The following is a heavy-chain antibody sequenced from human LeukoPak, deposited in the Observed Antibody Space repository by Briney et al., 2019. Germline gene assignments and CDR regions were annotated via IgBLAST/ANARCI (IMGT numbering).Heavy chain of an antibody. Sequence: SETLSLTCAVYGGSFSSYYWSWIRQSPGKGLEWIAEINHRGDTNYNPSVKSRVTISVDTSKNQFSLKLSSVTAADTAVYYCARGVRNFWSGYYVPPNYYYMDVWGKGTTVTVSS. CDR3: ARGVRNFWSGYYVPPNYYYMDV. V-gene: IGHV4-34*01. CDR2: INHRGDT. J-gene: IGHJ6*03. CDR1: GGSFSSYY. D-gene: IGHD3-3*01.